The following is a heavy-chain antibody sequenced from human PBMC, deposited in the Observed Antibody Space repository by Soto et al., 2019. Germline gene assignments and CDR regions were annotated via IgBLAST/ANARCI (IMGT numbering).Heavy chain of an antibody. Sequence: PSETLSLTCTVSGGSISSYYWSWIRQPPGKGLEWIGYIYYSGSTNYNPSLKSRVTISVDTSKNQFSLKLSSVTAADTAVYYCARMDYYDSSGYYSVYFDYWGQGTLVTVSS. CDR1: GGSISSYY. V-gene: IGHV4-59*01. CDR3: ARMDYYDSSGYYSVYFDY. D-gene: IGHD3-22*01. J-gene: IGHJ4*02. CDR2: IYYSGST.